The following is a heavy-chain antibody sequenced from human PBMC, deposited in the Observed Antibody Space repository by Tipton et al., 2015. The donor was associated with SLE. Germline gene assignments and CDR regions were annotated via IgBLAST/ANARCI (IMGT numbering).Heavy chain of an antibody. Sequence: GLVKPSQTLSLTCAISGDSVPTNSAAWTWIRQSPSRGLEWLGRTYYGSKWYSDYAVSVKSRITINPDTSKNQFSLQLNSVTPEDTAVYYCARGFLYDGFQVWGQGTLVTVSS. J-gene: IGHJ1*01. CDR2: TYYGSKWYS. V-gene: IGHV6-1*01. CDR3: ARGFLYDGFQV. D-gene: IGHD2-2*02. CDR1: GDSVPTNSAA.